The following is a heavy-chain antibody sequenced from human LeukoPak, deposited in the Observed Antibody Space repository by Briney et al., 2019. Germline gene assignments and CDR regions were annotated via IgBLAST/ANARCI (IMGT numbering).Heavy chain of an antibody. V-gene: IGHV3-64D*06. CDR3: ARLAAAGHSDY. J-gene: IGHJ4*02. Sequence: GGSLRLSCSASGFTFNTYAMHWVRQAPGKGLEYVSAISSNGRDTYYAASVRGRFSISRVNSNNTLYLQMNSLRPEDTAMYYCARLAAAGHSDYWGQGALVAVSS. CDR1: GFTFNTYA. CDR2: ISSNGRDT. D-gene: IGHD6-25*01.